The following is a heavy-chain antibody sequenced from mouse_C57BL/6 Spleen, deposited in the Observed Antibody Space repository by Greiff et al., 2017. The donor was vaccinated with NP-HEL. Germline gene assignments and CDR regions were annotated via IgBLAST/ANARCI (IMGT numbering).Heavy chain of an antibody. CDR1: GFTFSSYA. CDR2: ISAGGSYT. CDR3: ARDGGDYSNCFDY. V-gene: IGHV5-4*01. Sequence: EVMLVESGGGLVKPGGSLKLSCAASGFTFSSYAMSWVRQTPEKRLEWVATISAGGSYTYYPDNVKGRFTISRDKAKNNLYLQLSQLKSEDTAMDYCARDGGDYSNCFDYWGQGTTLTVSS. D-gene: IGHD2-5*01. J-gene: IGHJ2*01.